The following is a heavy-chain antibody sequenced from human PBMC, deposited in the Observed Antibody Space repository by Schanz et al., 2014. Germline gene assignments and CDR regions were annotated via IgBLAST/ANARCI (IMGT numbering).Heavy chain of an antibody. V-gene: IGHV3-30*04. Sequence: VQLVDSGGDLVQPGGSLRLSCAASGFTFGNYAMNWVRQAPGKGLEWVALISYDGNNKYYADSVKGRFTISRDNSKNTLYLRMISLRAEDTAMFYCAREIPAGGHFDYWGQGTLVSVSS. CDR2: ISYDGNNK. CDR1: GFTFGNYA. D-gene: IGHD2-15*01. J-gene: IGHJ4*02. CDR3: AREIPAGGHFDY.